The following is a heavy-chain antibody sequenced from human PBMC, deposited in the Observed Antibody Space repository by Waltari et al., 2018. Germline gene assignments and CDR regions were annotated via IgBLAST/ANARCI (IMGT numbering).Heavy chain of an antibody. Sequence: QLQLQESGPGLVKPSETLSLTCTVSGGSISSSRYYWGWIRQPPGKGLEWIGSIYYSGSTYYNPSLKSRVTISVDTSKNQFSLKLSSVTAADTAVYYCARVGRSSSSGSGYWGQGTLVTVSS. CDR1: GGSISSSRYY. CDR3: ARVGRSSSSGSGY. J-gene: IGHJ4*02. V-gene: IGHV4-39*01. D-gene: IGHD6-6*01. CDR2: IYYSGST.